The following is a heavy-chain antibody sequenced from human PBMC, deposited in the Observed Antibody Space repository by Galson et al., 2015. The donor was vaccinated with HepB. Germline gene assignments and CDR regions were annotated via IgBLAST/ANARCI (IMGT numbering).Heavy chain of an antibody. D-gene: IGHD4-17*01. V-gene: IGHV3-48*02. Sequence: RRLSCAAAGVTFSTYIVNWVRQAPGQGLEWVSYITGSSNTIFYADSVKGRYTISRDNAKNSLYLQMNILRDEDTAVYYCARLGGVDYGDYYLDYWGQGTLVSVSS. J-gene: IGHJ4*02. CDR3: ARLGGVDYGDYYLDY. CDR1: GVTFSTYI. CDR2: ITGSSNTI.